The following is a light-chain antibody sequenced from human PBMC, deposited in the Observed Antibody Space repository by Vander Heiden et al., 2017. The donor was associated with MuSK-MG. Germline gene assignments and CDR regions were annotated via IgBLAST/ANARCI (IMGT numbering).Light chain of an antibody. CDR2: AAS. J-gene: IGKJ4*01. Sequence: DIQMTQSPSSLSASVGDRVTITCRASQSISSYLNWYQQKPGKAPKLLIYAASSLQSGVQTMCSGSGSGTDIILTISRVQPEDVATYYCQQLHSTRTFGEGTKVEIK. V-gene: IGKV1-39*01. CDR3: QQLHSTRT. CDR1: QSISSY.